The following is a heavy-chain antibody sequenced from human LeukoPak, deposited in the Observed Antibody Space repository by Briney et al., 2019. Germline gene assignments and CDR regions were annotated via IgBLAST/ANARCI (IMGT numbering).Heavy chain of an antibody. CDR2: MYLSGTT. Sequence: SETLSLTCTVSGDSINSLDLWGWVRQPPGKGLECIGEMYLSGTTHSNPSVKSRVTISIDKSKNQFFLNLSSVTAADTAVYYCAGLVGRYSSGLYYYYFDYWGQGTLVTVSS. V-gene: IGHV4-4*02. CDR1: GDSINSLDL. J-gene: IGHJ4*02. CDR3: AGLVGRYSSGLYYYYFDY. D-gene: IGHD3-22*01.